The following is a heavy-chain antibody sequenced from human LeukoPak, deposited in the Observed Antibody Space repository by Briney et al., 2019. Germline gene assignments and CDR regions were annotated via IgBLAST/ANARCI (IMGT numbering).Heavy chain of an antibody. V-gene: IGHV1-69*13. CDR1: GGTFSSYA. J-gene: IGHJ4*02. CDR2: IIPIFGTA. Sequence: ASVKVSCEASGGTFSSYAISWVRQAPGQGLEWMGGIIPIFGTANYAQKFQGRVTITADESTSTAYMELSSLRSEDTAVYYCAREYYHDSSGYYEVVDYWGQGTLVTVSS. D-gene: IGHD3-22*01. CDR3: AREYYHDSSGYYEVVDY.